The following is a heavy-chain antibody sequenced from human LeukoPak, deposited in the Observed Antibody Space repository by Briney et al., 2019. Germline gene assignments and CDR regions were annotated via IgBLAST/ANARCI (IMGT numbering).Heavy chain of an antibody. CDR2: IKEDGSKK. J-gene: IGHJ4*02. Sequence: GGSLRLSCAASGFTFSSYWMTWVRQAPGKGLEWVANIKEDGSKKNYVDSVKGRFTISRDNAKNSLYLQMNSLRAEDTAVYYCATPLDYYDSSGYHQGGDWGQGTLVTVSS. CDR3: ATPLDYYDSSGYHQGGD. V-gene: IGHV3-7*03. CDR1: GFTFSSYW. D-gene: IGHD3-22*01.